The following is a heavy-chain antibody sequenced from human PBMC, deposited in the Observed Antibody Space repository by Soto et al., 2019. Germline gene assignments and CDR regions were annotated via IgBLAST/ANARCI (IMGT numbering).Heavy chain of an antibody. CDR2: ISSSSSYI. D-gene: IGHD1-1*01. Sequence: PGGSLRLSCAASGFTFSSYSMNWVRQAPGKGLEWVSSISSSSSYIYYADSVKGRFTISRDNAKNSLYLQMNSLRAEDTAVYYCARVPLLTPGGNYYYYGMDVWGQGTTVTVSS. V-gene: IGHV3-21*01. J-gene: IGHJ6*02. CDR1: GFTFSSYS. CDR3: ARVPLLTPGGNYYYYGMDV.